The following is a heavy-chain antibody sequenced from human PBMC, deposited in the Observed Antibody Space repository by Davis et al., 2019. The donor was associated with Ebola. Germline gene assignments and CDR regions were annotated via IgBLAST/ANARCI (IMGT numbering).Heavy chain of an antibody. CDR3: ARLAGWGNYFDY. J-gene: IGHJ4*02. CDR2: IYYSGST. V-gene: IGHV4-59*08. CDR1: GGSISSYY. Sequence: PSETLSLTCTVSGGSISSYYWSWIRQPPGKGLEWIGYIYYSGSTNYNPSLKSRVTISVDTSKNQFSLKLSSVTAADTAVYYCARLAGWGNYFDYWGQGTLVTVSS. D-gene: IGHD7-27*01.